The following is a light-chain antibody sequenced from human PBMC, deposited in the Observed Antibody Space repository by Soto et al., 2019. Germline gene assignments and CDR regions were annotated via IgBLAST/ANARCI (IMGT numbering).Light chain of an antibody. CDR1: QTISSW. CDR2: KAS. V-gene: IGKV1-5*03. J-gene: IGKJ1*01. Sequence: DIQMTQSPSSLSASVGDRVTITCRASQTISSWLAWYQQKPGKAPKLLIYKASTLKSGVPSRFSGSGSGTDFTLTISRLDPEDFAVYFCQQYGSSPRTFGQGTKVDIK. CDR3: QQYGSSPRT.